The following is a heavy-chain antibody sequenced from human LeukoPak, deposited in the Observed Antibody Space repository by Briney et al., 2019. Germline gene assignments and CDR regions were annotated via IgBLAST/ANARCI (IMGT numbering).Heavy chain of an antibody. Sequence: ASVKVSCKASGYTFSGYAIHWVRQAPGQRFEWMGWINAGNGHTKYSQNFQGRVTITRDSSANIVYMDVSSLTSEDTAVYYCARDSKDYDFWSGYYTGFDPWGQGTLVTVSS. CDR2: INAGNGHT. CDR1: GYTFSGYA. CDR3: ARDSKDYDFWSGYYTGFDP. J-gene: IGHJ5*02. D-gene: IGHD3-3*01. V-gene: IGHV1-3*01.